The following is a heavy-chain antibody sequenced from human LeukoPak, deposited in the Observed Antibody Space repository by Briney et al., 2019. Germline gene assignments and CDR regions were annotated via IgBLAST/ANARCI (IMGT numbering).Heavy chain of an antibody. Sequence: ASVKVSCKASGYTFTGYYMHWVRQAPGQGLEWMGIINPSGGSTSYAQKFQGRVTMTRDTSTSTVYMEVSSLRSEETAVYYCARASRGGGFDYWGQGTLVTVSS. CDR3: ARASRGGGFDY. CDR1: GYTFTGYY. J-gene: IGHJ4*02. V-gene: IGHV1-46*01. CDR2: INPSGGST. D-gene: IGHD3-16*01.